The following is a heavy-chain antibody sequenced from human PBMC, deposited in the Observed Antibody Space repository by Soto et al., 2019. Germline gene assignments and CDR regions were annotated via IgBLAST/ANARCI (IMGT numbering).Heavy chain of an antibody. J-gene: IGHJ6*02. CDR2: INHSGST. CDR1: GGSFSGYY. V-gene: IGHV4-34*01. Sequence: SETLSLTCAVYGGSFSGYYWSWIRQPPGKGLEWIGEINHSGSTNYNPSLKSRVTISVDTSKNQFSLKLSSVTAADTAVYYCASLCSSTSCYRAHYYYYYGMDVWGQGTTVTVSS. D-gene: IGHD2-2*01. CDR3: ASLCSSTSCYRAHYYYYYGMDV.